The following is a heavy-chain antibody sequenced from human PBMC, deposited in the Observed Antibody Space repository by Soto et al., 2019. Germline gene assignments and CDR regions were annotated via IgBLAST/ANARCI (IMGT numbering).Heavy chain of an antibody. J-gene: IGHJ4*02. CDR3: EHRPKYSSGWYVDY. Sequence: QITLKESGPTLVKPTQTLTLTCTFSGFSLSTSGVGVGWIRQPPGKALEWLALIYWDDDKRYSPSLKSRLTITKDTSKNQVVLTMTNMDPVDTATYYCEHRPKYSSGWYVDYWGQGTLVTVSS. CDR2: IYWDDDK. V-gene: IGHV2-5*02. CDR1: GFSLSTSGVG. D-gene: IGHD6-19*01.